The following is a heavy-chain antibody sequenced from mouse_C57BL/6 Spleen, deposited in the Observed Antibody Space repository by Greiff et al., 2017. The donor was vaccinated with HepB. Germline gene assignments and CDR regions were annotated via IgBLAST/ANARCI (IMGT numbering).Heavy chain of an antibody. D-gene: IGHD3-2*02. CDR1: GYTFTTYP. Sequence: VHLQQSGAELVKPGASVKMSCKASGYTFTTYPIEWMKQNHGKSLEWIGNFHPYNDDTKYNEKFKGKATLTVEKSSSTVYLELSRLTSDDSAVYYCAIRSSGYNYAMDYWGQGTSVTVSS. V-gene: IGHV1-47*01. CDR3: AIRSSGYNYAMDY. CDR2: FHPYNDDT. J-gene: IGHJ4*01.